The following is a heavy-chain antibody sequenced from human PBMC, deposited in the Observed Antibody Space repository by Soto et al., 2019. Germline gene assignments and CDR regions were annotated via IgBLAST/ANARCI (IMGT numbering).Heavy chain of an antibody. D-gene: IGHD2-8*01. CDR1: GFTFSSYA. CDR2: ISGSGGST. V-gene: IGHV3-23*01. CDR3: AKGSYTNGVCYGSLDYYYYYYMDV. J-gene: IGHJ6*03. Sequence: GGSLRLSCAASGFTFSSYAMSWVRQAPGKGLEWVSAISGSGGSTYYADSVKGRFTISRDNSKNTLYLQMNSLRAEDTAVYYCAKGSYTNGVCYGSLDYYYYYYMDVWGKGTTVTVSS.